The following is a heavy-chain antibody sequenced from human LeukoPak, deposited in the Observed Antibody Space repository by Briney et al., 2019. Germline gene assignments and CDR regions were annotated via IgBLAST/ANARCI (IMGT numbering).Heavy chain of an antibody. J-gene: IGHJ4*02. CDR1: GYTFTSYY. V-gene: IGHV1-46*01. D-gene: IGHD6-19*01. Sequence: ASVKVSCKASGYTFTSYYMHWVRQAPGQGLEWMGIINPSGGSTSYAQKLQGRVTITTDTSTNTAYMELRSLRSDDTAVYYCARELGGGAVALDYWGQGTLVTVSS. CDR2: INPSGGST. CDR3: ARELGGGAVALDY.